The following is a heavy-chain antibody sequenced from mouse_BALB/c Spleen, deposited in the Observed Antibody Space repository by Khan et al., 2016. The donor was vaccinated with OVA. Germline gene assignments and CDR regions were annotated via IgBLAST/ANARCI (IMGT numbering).Heavy chain of an antibody. CDR3: AHPSYDPRNFDV. J-gene: IGHJ1*01. CDR1: GFNIKDTY. V-gene: IGHV14-3*02. Sequence: VQLQQSGAELVKPGASVKLSCTASGFNIKDTYRHWVKQRPEQGLEWIGRIAPANGNTKYDPKFQDKATLTADNSSNISYLQLNSLTSEDTAGYYCAHPSYDPRNFDVWGAGTTVTVSS. D-gene: IGHD2-3*01. CDR2: IAPANGNT.